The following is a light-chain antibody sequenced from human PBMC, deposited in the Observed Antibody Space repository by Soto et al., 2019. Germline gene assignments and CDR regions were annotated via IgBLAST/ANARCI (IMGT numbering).Light chain of an antibody. V-gene: IGKV3-20*01. J-gene: IGKJ5*01. Sequence: EIVLTQSPGTLSLSPGERATLSCRASQSISSRYLAWYQQKPGQAPRLLIYGASSRATGIPDRFSGSGSGTDFTLTISRLEPEDFAAYYCQQNCGTPPITFGQGTRLEIK. CDR2: GAS. CDR1: QSISSRY. CDR3: QQNCGTPPIT.